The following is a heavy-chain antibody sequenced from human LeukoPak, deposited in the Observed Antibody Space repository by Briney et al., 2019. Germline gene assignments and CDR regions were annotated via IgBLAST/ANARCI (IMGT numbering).Heavy chain of an antibody. J-gene: IGHJ4*02. CDR1: GFTVSSNY. V-gene: IGHV3-53*01. Sequence: GGSLRLSCAASGFTVSSNYMSWVRQAPGKGLEWVSVIYSGGSTYYADSVKGRFTISRDNSKNTLYLQMNSLRAEDTAVYYCARERSYYYDSSNYFDYWGQGTLVTVSS. CDR3: ARERSYYYDSSNYFDY. D-gene: IGHD3-22*01. CDR2: IYSGGST.